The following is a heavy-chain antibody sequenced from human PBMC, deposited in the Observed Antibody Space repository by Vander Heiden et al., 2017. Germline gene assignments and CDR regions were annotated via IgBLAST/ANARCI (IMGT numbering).Heavy chain of an antibody. CDR3: ARYNYGPFYCDY. Sequence: QITLKESGPTLVKPTQTLTLTCTFSGFSLSTSGMCVGWIRQPPGKALEWLALIYWNDDKRYSPSLKSRLTITKDTSKNQVVLTMTNMDPVDTATYYCARYNYGPFYCDYWGQGTLVTVSS. CDR1: GFSLSTSGMC. V-gene: IGHV2-5*01. CDR2: IYWNDDK. D-gene: IGHD3-10*01. J-gene: IGHJ4*02.